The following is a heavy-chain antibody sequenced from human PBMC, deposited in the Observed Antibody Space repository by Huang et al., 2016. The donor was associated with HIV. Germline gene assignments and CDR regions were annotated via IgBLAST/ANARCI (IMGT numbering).Heavy chain of an antibody. CDR1: GYTFTSYG. CDR2: ISASSGDT. CDR3: ARDPKYHRIGYYRQRRGIDI. D-gene: IGHD3-22*01. V-gene: IGHV1-18*01. J-gene: IGHJ3*02. Sequence: QIQLMQSGPELKQPGASVKVSCKASGYTFTSYGITWVRQAPGQGPDGMGEISASSGDTEYAQKVQGRVTLTTDTSTNIAYMELRSLRSDDTAKYYCARDPKYHRIGYYRQRRGIDIWGQGTMVIVSS.